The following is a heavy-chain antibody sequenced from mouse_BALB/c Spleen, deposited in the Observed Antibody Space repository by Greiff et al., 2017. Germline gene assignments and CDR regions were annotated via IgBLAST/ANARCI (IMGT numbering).Heavy chain of an antibody. Sequence: ESGPGLVKPSQTVSLTCTVTGISITTGNYRWTWIRQFPGNKLEWIGYIYYSGTITYNPSPTSRTTSTRDTSKNQFFLEMNSLPAEDTATYYCARYSSGYGAMDYWGQGTSVTVSS. V-gene: IGHV3-5*02. CDR1: GISITTGNYR. D-gene: IGHD3-1*01. J-gene: IGHJ4*01. CDR2: IYYSGTI. CDR3: ARYSSGYGAMDY.